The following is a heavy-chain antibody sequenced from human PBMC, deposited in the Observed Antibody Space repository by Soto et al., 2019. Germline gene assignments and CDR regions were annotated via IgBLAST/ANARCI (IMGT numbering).Heavy chain of an antibody. V-gene: IGHV1-46*01. D-gene: IGHD3-10*01. CDR1: GYTFTSYN. CDR2: INPRGFFT. Sequence: QVQLVQSGAEVKKPGASVKVSCKASGYTFTSYNIHWVRQAPGQGLEWVGMINPRGFFTTYAQKFRGRVTMTGDTSTSVVYMELTNLRSEDTAVYYCARAAWRFGELFWFDPWGQGTLVSVSS. CDR3: ARAAWRFGELFWFDP. J-gene: IGHJ5*02.